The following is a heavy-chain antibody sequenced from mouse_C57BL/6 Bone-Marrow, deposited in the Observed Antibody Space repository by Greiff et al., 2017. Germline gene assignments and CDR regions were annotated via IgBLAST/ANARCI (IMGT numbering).Heavy chain of an antibody. J-gene: IGHJ4*01. Sequence: VQLQQSGPELVKPGASVKISCKASGYTFTDYYMNWVKQSHGKSLEWIGDINPNNGGTSYNQKFKGKATLTVDKSSSTAYMELRSLTSEDSAVYYCARAGCNTLDYWGQGTSVTV. CDR2: INPNNGGT. V-gene: IGHV1-26*01. CDR3: ARAGCNTLDY. CDR1: GYTFTDYY. D-gene: IGHD5-1-1*01.